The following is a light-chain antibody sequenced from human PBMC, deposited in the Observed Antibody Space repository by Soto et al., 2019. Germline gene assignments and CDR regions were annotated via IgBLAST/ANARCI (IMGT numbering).Light chain of an antibody. CDR3: QQYEIYWT. CDR1: QSISSW. CDR2: DAS. J-gene: IGKJ1*01. Sequence: DIQMTQSPSTLSASVGDRVTITCRASQSISSWLAWYQQKPGKAPNLLIYDASNLDSGVPSRFSGSGSGTEFTLTISSLQPDDFATYYCQQYEIYWTFGQGTKVEVK. V-gene: IGKV1-5*01.